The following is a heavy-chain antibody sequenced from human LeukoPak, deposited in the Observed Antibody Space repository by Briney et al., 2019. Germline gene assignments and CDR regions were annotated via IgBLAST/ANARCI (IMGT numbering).Heavy chain of an antibody. J-gene: IGHJ6*03. V-gene: IGHV4-4*09. Sequence: SETLSLTCTVSGGSISSYYWSWIRQPPGKGLEWIGYIYTSGSTNYNPSLKTRVTISLDTSKTQFSLKLSSVTAADTAVYYCARLELNYYYYYLDVWGKGTTVTVSS. CDR1: GGSISSYY. D-gene: IGHD5-24*01. CDR3: ARLELNYYYYYLDV. CDR2: IYTSGST.